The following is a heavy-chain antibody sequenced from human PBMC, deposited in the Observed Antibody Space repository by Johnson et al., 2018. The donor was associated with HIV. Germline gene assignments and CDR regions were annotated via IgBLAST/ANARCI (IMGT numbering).Heavy chain of an antibody. Sequence: QVQLVESGGGVVQPGRSLRLSCAASGFTFSSYAMHWVRQAPGKGLEWVAVISYDGSNKYYADSVKGRFTISRDNSKNTLYLQMNSLRAEDTAVYYCASGHRACWGRGTMVCVSS. V-gene: IGHV3-30-3*01. CDR3: ASGHRAC. CDR2: ISYDGSNK. J-gene: IGHJ3*01. CDR1: GFTFSSYA.